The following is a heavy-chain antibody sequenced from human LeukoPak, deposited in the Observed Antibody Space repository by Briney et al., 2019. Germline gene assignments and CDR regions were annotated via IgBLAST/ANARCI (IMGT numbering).Heavy chain of an antibody. V-gene: IGHV4-30-4*08. D-gene: IGHD3-16*01. CDR1: GGSINSDDYY. J-gene: IGHJ5*02. CDR2: IYYSGST. CDR3: ARDGLGEFDSWFDP. Sequence: SETLSLTCTVSGGSINSDDYYWSWIRQPPGKGLEWIGYIYYSGSTYYNPSLKSRVTISVDTSKNQFSLKLSSVIAADTAVYYCARDGLGEFDSWFDPWGQGILVTVSS.